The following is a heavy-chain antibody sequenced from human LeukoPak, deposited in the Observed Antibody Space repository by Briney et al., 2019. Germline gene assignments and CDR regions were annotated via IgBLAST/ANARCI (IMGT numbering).Heavy chain of an antibody. D-gene: IGHD3-9*01. CDR3: AKDWHILTGRNCFDP. Sequence: ASVKVSCKASGYTFNNYGISWVRQAPGQGLEWMGLVTSYNGYTNYAQKFQGRVTMSTDTSTSTAYMELRSLRFDDTAIYYCAKDWHILTGRNCFDPWGQGTLVTVSS. CDR1: GYTFNNYG. J-gene: IGHJ5*02. V-gene: IGHV1-18*01. CDR2: VTSYNGYT.